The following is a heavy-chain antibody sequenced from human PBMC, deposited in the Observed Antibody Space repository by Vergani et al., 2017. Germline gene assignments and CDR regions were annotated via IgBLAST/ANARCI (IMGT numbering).Heavy chain of an antibody. CDR1: GYSIGSGFY. CDR2: IHNRGKT. Sequence: QVRLEESGPGLVKPSETLSLTCSVSGYSIGSGFYWAWIRQSPGEGLQWLTSIHNRGKTYHNPSLKSLSSVSLDTSKNRFSLHLTSVTATDTAVYYCARSQGDYWYFDLWGPGSLVTVTS. CDR3: ARSQGDYWYFDL. D-gene: IGHD2-21*01. J-gene: IGHJ2*01. V-gene: IGHV4-38-2*01.